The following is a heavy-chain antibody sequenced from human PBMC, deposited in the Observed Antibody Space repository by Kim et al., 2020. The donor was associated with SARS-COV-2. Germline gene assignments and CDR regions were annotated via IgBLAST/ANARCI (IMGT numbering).Heavy chain of an antibody. J-gene: IGHJ4*02. V-gene: IGHV1-18*01. Sequence: NYAQKLQGRVTMTTDTSTSTAYMELRSLRSDDTAVYYCARVGLGSAFDYWGQGTLVTVSS. D-gene: IGHD3-10*01. CDR3: ARVGLGSAFDY.